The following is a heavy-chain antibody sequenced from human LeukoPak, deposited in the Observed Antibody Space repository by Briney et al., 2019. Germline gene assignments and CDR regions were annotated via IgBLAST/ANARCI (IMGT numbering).Heavy chain of an antibody. J-gene: IGHJ4*02. V-gene: IGHV3-23*01. Sequence: GGSLRLSCTASGFTFSSYAMSWVRQAPGKGLQWVSAISGSGGSTYYADSVKGRFTISRDNSKNALYLQMNGLRAEDTAVYYCAKGRGGAYCGGDCYSYFDSWGQGTLVTVSS. CDR3: AKGRGGAYCGGDCYSYFDS. D-gene: IGHD2-21*02. CDR2: ISGSGGST. CDR1: GFTFSSYA.